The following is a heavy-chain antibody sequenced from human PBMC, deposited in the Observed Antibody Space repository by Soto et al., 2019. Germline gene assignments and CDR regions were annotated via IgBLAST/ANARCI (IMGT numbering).Heavy chain of an antibody. J-gene: IGHJ6*02. D-gene: IGHD5-12*01. Sequence: PGESLKISFKGSGYSFTSYWIGWVRQMPGKGLEWMGIIYPGDSDTRYSPSFQGQVTISADKSISTAYLQWSSLKASDTAMYYCARVRTTSPTIRLFLYYYYYGMDVWGQGTTVTVSS. CDR1: GYSFTSYW. CDR2: IYPGDSDT. CDR3: ARVRTTSPTIRLFLYYYYYGMDV. V-gene: IGHV5-51*01.